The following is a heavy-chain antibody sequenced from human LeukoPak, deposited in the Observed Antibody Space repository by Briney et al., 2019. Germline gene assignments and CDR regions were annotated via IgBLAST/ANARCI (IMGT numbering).Heavy chain of an antibody. CDR2: VSYTGGT. J-gene: IGHJ4*02. D-gene: IGHD5-18*01. CDR1: GGSITSYY. CDR3: ATGDTYIDY. V-gene: IGHV4-59*01. Sequence: SETLSLTCTVSGGSITSYYCTWIRQPPGKGPEWIGYVSYTGGTNYNPSLTSRLTISMDTSKNQFSLKLTSVSAAGTAVYYCATGDTYIDYWGQGTLVTVSS.